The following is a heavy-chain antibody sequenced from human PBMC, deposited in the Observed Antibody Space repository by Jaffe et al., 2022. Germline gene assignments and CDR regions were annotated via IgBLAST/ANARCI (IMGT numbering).Heavy chain of an antibody. J-gene: IGHJ4*02. CDR3: ARSEGWWELPYYFDY. V-gene: IGHV4-59*01. Sequence: QVQLQESGPGLVKPSETLSLTCTVSGGSISSYYWSWIRQPPGKGLEWIGYIYYSGSTNYNPSLKSRVTISVDTSKNQFSLKLSSVTAADTAVYYCARSEGWWELPYYFDYWGQGTLVTVSS. CDR2: IYYSGST. CDR1: GGSISSYY. D-gene: IGHD1-26*01.